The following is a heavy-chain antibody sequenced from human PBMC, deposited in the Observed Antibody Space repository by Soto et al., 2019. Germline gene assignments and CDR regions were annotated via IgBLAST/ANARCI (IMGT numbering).Heavy chain of an antibody. D-gene: IGHD4-4*01. CDR3: AGLGHSKGYAY. CDR2: VIPLLGTV. J-gene: IGHJ4*02. Sequence: QVQLVQSGAEVKEPGSSVKVSCRASGVTVSSYVIIWVRQAPGQGLEWMGGVIPLLGTVNYEQRFRGRVKITAEKSPSTAYMELHSLRSEDTGVYYCAGLGHSKGYAYWGQGTPVTVSS. CDR1: GVTVSSYV. V-gene: IGHV1-69*06.